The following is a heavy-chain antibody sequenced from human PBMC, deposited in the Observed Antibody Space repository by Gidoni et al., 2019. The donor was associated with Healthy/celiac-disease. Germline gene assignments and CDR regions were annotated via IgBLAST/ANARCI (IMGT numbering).Heavy chain of an antibody. CDR2: LSYDGSNK. CDR1: GFTFRSYG. J-gene: IGHJ6*02. CDR3: ARDLTPLYCGGDCYPYGMDV. D-gene: IGHD2-21*02. Sequence: QVQLVESGRGVVQPGRSQRLSCAASGFTFRSYGMLWVRQAPGKGLKWVAVLSYDGSNKYYADSVKRLFTISRDNSKNSLYLQMNSLRAEDTAVYYCARDLTPLYCGGDCYPYGMDVWGQGTTVTVSS. V-gene: IGHV3-30*03.